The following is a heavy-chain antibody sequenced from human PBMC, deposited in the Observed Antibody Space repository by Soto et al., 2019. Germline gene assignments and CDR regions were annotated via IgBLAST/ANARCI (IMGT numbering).Heavy chain of an antibody. D-gene: IGHD1-1*01. V-gene: IGHV1-18*01. Sequence: ASVKVSCKADGYTFSNYGINWARQAPGQGLEWMGWISSYDGNTKYGQKFQGRVTMTTDTSTSTAYMELRSLRSDDTAVYYCARDRLGNVFYYGMDVWGQGTKVTVSS. CDR3: ARDRLGNVFYYGMDV. J-gene: IGHJ6*02. CDR2: ISSYDGNT. CDR1: GYTFSNYG.